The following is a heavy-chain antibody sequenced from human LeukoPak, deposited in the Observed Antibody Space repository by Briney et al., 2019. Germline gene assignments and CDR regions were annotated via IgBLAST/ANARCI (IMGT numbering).Heavy chain of an antibody. CDR3: AKDRYCISTTCQGFDI. V-gene: IGHV3-33*03. CDR1: GFTFSSYG. CDR2: IWNDGSNK. Sequence: GGSLRLSCATSGFTFSSYGMHWVRQAPGKGLEWGAIIWNDGSNKDYSDSVKGRFSISRDNSKNTLSLQMNSLRAEDTAVYYCAKDRYCISTTCQGFDIWGQGTMVTVSS. D-gene: IGHD2-2*01. J-gene: IGHJ3*02.